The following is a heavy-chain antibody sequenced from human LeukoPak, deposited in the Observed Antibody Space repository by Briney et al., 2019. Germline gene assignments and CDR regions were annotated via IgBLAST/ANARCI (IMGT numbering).Heavy chain of an antibody. Sequence: GGSLRLSCAASGFTFSSYSMNWVRQAPGTGLEWVSSISSSSSYIYYADSVKGRFTISRDNAKNSLYLQMNSLRAEDTAVYYCARDAPSDDYGDYDPFDYWGQGTLVTVSS. J-gene: IGHJ4*02. CDR3: ARDAPSDDYGDYDPFDY. V-gene: IGHV3-21*01. CDR2: ISSSSSYI. CDR1: GFTFSSYS. D-gene: IGHD4-17*01.